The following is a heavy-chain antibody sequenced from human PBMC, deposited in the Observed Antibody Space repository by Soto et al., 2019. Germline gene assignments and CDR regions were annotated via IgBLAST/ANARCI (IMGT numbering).Heavy chain of an antibody. D-gene: IGHD4-4*01. CDR1: GGSISSYY. CDR3: ARGKYSSPGGGLDV. J-gene: IGHJ6*02. Sequence: SETLSLTCTDSGGSISSYYWSWIRQPPGKGLEWIGYIYYSGSTNYNPSLKSRVTISVDTSKNQFSLKLSSVTAADTAVYYCARGKYSSPGGGLDVWGQGTPVTVS. V-gene: IGHV4-59*08. CDR2: IYYSGST.